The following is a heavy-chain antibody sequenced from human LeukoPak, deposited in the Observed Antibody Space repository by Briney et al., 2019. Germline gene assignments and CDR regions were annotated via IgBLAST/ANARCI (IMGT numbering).Heavy chain of an antibody. D-gene: IGHD6-13*01. J-gene: IGHJ4*02. V-gene: IGHV4-34*01. Sequence: SETLSLTCAVYGGSFSGYYWSWIRQPPGKGLEWIGEINHSGITNYNPSLKSRVTISLDTSKNQFSLKLSSVTAADTAVYYCARGIAAAGTPFDNWGQGTLVTVSS. CDR1: GGSFSGYY. CDR2: INHSGIT. CDR3: ARGIAAAGTPFDN.